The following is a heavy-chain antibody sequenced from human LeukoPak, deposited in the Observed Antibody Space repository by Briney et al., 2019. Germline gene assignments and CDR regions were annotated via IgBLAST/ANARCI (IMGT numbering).Heavy chain of an antibody. CDR3: AKEGQYSSSWYLGY. Sequence: ASVKVSCKASGYTFTTYAMNWVRQAPGQGLEWMGWINTNTGNPTYAQGFTGRFVFSLDTSVSTAYLQISSLKAEDTAVYYCAKEGQYSSSWYLGYWGQGTLVTVSS. D-gene: IGHD6-13*01. J-gene: IGHJ4*02. V-gene: IGHV7-4-1*02. CDR1: GYTFTTYA. CDR2: INTNTGNP.